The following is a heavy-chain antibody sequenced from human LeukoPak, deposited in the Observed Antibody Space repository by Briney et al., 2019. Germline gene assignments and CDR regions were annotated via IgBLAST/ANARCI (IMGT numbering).Heavy chain of an antibody. CDR3: ARDLGAARPGAFDI. Sequence: PSETLSLTCTVSGGSISSYYWSWIRQPPGKGLEWIGYIYYSGSTNYNPSLKSRVTISVDTSKNQFSLKLSSVTAADTAVYYCARDLGAARPGAFDIWGQGTMVTVSS. V-gene: IGHV4-59*01. D-gene: IGHD6-6*01. CDR1: GGSISSYY. J-gene: IGHJ3*02. CDR2: IYYSGST.